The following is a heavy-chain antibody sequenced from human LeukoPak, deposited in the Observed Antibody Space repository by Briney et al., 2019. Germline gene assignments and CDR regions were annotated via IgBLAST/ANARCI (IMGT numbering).Heavy chain of an antibody. CDR1: GFTFSSYA. CDR3: ARGGSIAAPLDY. V-gene: IGHV3-30*04. D-gene: IGHD6-6*01. Sequence: GGSLRLSCAASGFTFSSYAMHWVRQAPGKGPGWVAVISYDGSNKYYADSVKGRFTISRDNSKNTLYLQMNSLRAEDTAVYYCARGGSIAAPLDYWGQGTLVTVSS. CDR2: ISYDGSNK. J-gene: IGHJ4*02.